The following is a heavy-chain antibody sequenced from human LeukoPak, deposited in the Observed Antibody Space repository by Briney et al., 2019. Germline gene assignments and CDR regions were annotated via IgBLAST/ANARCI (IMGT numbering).Heavy chain of an antibody. D-gene: IGHD4-23*01. CDR3: ARTPGGYSYYFDY. V-gene: IGHV5-51*01. J-gene: IGHJ4*02. Sequence: GESLQIFCKGSGYSFTNYWIGWVRQMPGKGLEWMGIIYPGDSDTRYSPSFQGQVTISADKSTTTAYLEWSSLKASDTAIYYCARTPGGYSYYFDYWGQGALVTVSS. CDR1: GYSFTNYW. CDR2: IYPGDSDT.